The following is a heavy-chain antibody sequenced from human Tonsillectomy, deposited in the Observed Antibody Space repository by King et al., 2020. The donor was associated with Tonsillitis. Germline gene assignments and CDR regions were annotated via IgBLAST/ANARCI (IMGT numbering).Heavy chain of an antibody. D-gene: IGHD3-16*02. CDR1: GGSISSSSYY. V-gene: IGHV4-39*01. CDR2: IYYSGNT. Sequence: PLQESGPGLVKPSETLSLTCTVSGGSISSSSYYWGWIRQPPGKGLEWIGSIYYSGNTYYNPSLKSRVTISVDTSKNQFSLRLSSLTAADTAVYYCARQASMVTFGGVIASNWFDPWGQGTLVTVSS. J-gene: IGHJ5*02. CDR3: ARQASMVTFGGVIASNWFDP.